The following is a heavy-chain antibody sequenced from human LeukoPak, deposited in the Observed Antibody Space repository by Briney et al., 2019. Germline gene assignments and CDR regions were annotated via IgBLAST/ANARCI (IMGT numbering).Heavy chain of an antibody. J-gene: IGHJ4*02. Sequence: SVKVSCKASGGTFSSYAISWVRQAPGQGLEWMGRIIPILGIANYAQKFQGRVTMTRDTSTSTVYMELSSLRSEDTAVYYCASVLYCGADCYSGRYFFDYWGQGTLVTVSS. V-gene: IGHV1-69*04. CDR1: GGTFSSYA. CDR3: ASVLYCGADCYSGRYFFDY. CDR2: IIPILGIA. D-gene: IGHD2-21*02.